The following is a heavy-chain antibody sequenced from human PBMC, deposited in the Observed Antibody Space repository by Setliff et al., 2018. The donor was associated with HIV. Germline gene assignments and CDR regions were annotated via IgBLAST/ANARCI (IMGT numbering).Heavy chain of an antibody. D-gene: IGHD6-13*01. Sequence: PSETLSLTCTVSGGSISSYYWSWIRQPPGKGLGWIGYIYNSGITSYNPSLKSRVTISEDTSKNQFSLKLISVTAADTAVYYCARQVAARKVDYWGQGLLVTVSS. J-gene: IGHJ4*02. CDR2: IYNSGIT. CDR1: GGSISSYY. CDR3: ARQVAARKVDY. V-gene: IGHV4-59*08.